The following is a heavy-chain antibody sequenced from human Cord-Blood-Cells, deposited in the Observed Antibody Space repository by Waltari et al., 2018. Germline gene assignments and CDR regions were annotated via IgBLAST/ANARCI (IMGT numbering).Heavy chain of an antibody. V-gene: IGHV4-34*01. CDR3: AREGAAAGTGVVAFDI. CDR2: INHSGST. CDR1: GGSFSGYY. J-gene: IGHJ3*02. Sequence: QVQLQQWGAGLLKPSETLSLTCAVYGGSFSGYYWSWIRQPPGKGLEWIGEINHSGSTNYNPSLKSRVTISVDTSKNQFSLKLSSVTAADTAVYYCAREGAAAGTGVVAFDIWGQGTIVTVSS. D-gene: IGHD6-13*01.